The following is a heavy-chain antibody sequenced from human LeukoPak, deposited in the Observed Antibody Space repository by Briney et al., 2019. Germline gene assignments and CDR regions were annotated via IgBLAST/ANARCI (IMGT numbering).Heavy chain of an antibody. CDR3: AKDAPTYIPVTGPEDN. Sequence: PGGSLRLSCAASGFTFRNFAMSWVRQAPGKGVEWVSVVSGSGGSTVYSDSVKGRFTISRDNSKNTLYLQMNSLRAEDTAIYYRAKDAPTYIPVTGPEDNWGQGTLVTVSS. CDR2: VSGSGGST. V-gene: IGHV3-23*01. J-gene: IGHJ4*02. D-gene: IGHD2-21*02. CDR1: GFTFRNFA.